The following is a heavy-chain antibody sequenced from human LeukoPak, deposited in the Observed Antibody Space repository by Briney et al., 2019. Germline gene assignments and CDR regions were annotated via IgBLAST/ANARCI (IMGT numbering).Heavy chain of an antibody. CDR1: GFTFSSYW. V-gene: IGHV3-74*01. Sequence: GGSLRLSCATSGFTFSSYWMNWVRQAPGKGLVWVSRINTDGSFTNYADSVKGRFTISRDNAKNTLYLQMNSLRAEDTAVYYCARGGDSWGQGTLVTVSS. J-gene: IGHJ4*02. CDR2: INTDGSFT. CDR3: ARGGDS.